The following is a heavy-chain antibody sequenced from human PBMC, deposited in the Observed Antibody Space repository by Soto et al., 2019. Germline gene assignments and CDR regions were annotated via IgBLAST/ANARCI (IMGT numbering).Heavy chain of an antibody. CDR2: ISGSGSST. D-gene: IGHD6-6*01. CDR3: GRARIAARYGVDV. Sequence: EEQLVESGGGLVQPGGSLRVSCAASGFTFSNYEMIWVRQAPGKGLEWLSYISGSGSSTYNADSVKGRFPTSRDNAKNSLYLQINSLRAEDTAVYYCGRARIAARYGVDVWGQGTTVTVS. V-gene: IGHV3-48*03. J-gene: IGHJ6*02. CDR1: GFTFSNYE.